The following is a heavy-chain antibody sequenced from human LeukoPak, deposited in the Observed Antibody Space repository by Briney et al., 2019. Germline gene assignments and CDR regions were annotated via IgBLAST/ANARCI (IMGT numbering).Heavy chain of an antibody. CDR3: AREPYDYVWGSYGPGDY. CDR1: GFTFSSYE. D-gene: IGHD3-16*01. J-gene: IGHJ4*02. Sequence: PGGSLRLSCAASGFTFSSYEMNRVRQAPGKGLEWVSYISSSGSTIYYADSVKGRFTISRDNAKNSLYLQMNSLRAEDTAVYYCAREPYDYVWGSYGPGDYWGQGTLVTVSS. V-gene: IGHV3-48*03. CDR2: ISSSGSTI.